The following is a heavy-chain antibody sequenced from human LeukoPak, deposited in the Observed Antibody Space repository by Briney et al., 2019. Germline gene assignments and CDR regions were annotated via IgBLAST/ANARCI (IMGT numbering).Heavy chain of an antibody. CDR3: AKIPTFYGDYTQDY. D-gene: IGHD4-17*01. CDR2: ISGSGGST. J-gene: IGHJ4*02. Sequence: GGSLRLSCAASGFTFSSYGMSWVRQAPGKGLEWVSAISGSGGSTHYADSVKGRFTISRDNSKNTLYLQMNSLRAEDTAVYYCAKIPTFYGDYTQDYWGQGTLVTVSS. V-gene: IGHV3-23*01. CDR1: GFTFSSYG.